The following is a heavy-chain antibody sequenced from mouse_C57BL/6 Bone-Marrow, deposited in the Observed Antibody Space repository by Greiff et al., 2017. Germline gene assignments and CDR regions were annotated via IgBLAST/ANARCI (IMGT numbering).Heavy chain of an antibody. CDR2: FHPYNDDT. V-gene: IGHV1-47*01. CDR3: ARRDSSGYPFAD. D-gene: IGHD3-2*02. Sequence: VKLVESGAELVKPGASVKMSCKASGYTFTTYPIEWMKQNHGKSLEWIGNFHPYNDDTKYNEKFKGKATLTVEKSSSTVYLELSRLTSDDSAVYYCARRDSSGYPFADWGQGTLVTVSA. CDR1: GYTFTTYP. J-gene: IGHJ3*01.